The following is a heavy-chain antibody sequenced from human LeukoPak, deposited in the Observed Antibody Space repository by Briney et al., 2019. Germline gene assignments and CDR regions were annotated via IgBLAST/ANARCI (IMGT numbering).Heavy chain of an antibody. CDR2: IYHSGST. CDR1: GGSISSGGYS. V-gene: IGHV4-30-2*01. J-gene: IGHJ5*02. CDR3: ARAEEKENWFDP. Sequence: SETLSLTCAVSGGSISSGGYSWSWIRQPPGKGLEWIGYIYHSGSTYYNPSLKSRVTISVDRSKNQFSLKLSSVTAADTAVYYRARAEEKENWFDPWGQGTLVTVSS.